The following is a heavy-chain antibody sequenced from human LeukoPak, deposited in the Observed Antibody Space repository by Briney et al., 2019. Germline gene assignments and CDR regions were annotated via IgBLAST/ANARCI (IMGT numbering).Heavy chain of an antibody. J-gene: IGHJ4*02. D-gene: IGHD2-21*01. CDR1: GGSVSSTNLY. CDR2: IYYSGDT. Sequence: PSETLSLTCTVSGGSVSSTNLYWGWIRQPPGKGLEWIGSIYYSGDTSDNPSLKNRVTMSVDTSKNQFSLRLSSLTAADTAVYYCAGPNSNARFAYWGQGALVTVSS. V-gene: IGHV4-39*01. CDR3: AGPNSNARFAY.